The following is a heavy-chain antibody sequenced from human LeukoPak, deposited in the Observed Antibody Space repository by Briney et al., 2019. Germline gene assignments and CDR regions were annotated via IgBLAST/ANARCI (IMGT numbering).Heavy chain of an antibody. CDR1: GFTFSIYW. D-gene: IGHD4-23*01. J-gene: IGHJ4*02. CDR3: AKGLYGGNLPLGY. CDR2: MNQDGSEK. V-gene: IGHV3-7*03. Sequence: PGGSLRLSCAASGFTFSIYWMTWVRLAPGKGLEWVANMNQDGSEKYYVDSVKGRFTISRDNAKNSLYLQMNSLRTEDTALYYCAKGLYGGNLPLGYWGQGTLVTVSS.